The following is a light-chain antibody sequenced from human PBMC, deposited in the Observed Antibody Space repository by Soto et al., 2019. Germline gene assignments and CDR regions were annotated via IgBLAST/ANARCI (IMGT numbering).Light chain of an antibody. Sequence: EIILTQSPDSLSLSPGERATLSCRASQSVNNNFAWYQQKTGQAPRLLIYGASTRATGIPGRCRGSGSVTEFTLTSTRLQSEDFAFYFCQQYNKLPPDTFGPGTKVEIK. CDR2: GAS. CDR3: QQYNKLPPDT. J-gene: IGKJ2*01. CDR1: QSVNNN. V-gene: IGKV3-15*01.